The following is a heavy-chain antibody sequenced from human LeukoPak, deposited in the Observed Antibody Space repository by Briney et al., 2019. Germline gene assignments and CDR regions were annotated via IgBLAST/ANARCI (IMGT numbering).Heavy chain of an antibody. Sequence: EASVKVSCKASGYTFTGYYMHWVRQAPGQGLEWMGWINPNSGGTNYAQKFQGRVTMTRDTSISTAYMELSRLRSDDTAVYYCARAGYYDFWSGYVDPLDYWGQGTLVTVSS. J-gene: IGHJ4*02. CDR1: GYTFTGYY. V-gene: IGHV1-2*02. D-gene: IGHD3-3*01. CDR3: ARAGYYDFWSGYVDPLDY. CDR2: INPNSGGT.